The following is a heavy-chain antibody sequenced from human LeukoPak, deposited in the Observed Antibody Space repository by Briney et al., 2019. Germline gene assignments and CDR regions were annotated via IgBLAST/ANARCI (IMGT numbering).Heavy chain of an antibody. Sequence: GGSLRLSCAASGFTFSSYAMSWVRQAPGKGLEWVSAISGSGGSTYYADSVKGRFTISRDNSKNTLYLQMNSRRAEDTAVYSCAKGTAAPGIFDYWGQGTLVTVAS. CDR2: ISGSGGST. D-gene: IGHD6-13*01. V-gene: IGHV3-23*01. J-gene: IGHJ4*02. CDR1: GFTFSSYA. CDR3: AKGTAAPGIFDY.